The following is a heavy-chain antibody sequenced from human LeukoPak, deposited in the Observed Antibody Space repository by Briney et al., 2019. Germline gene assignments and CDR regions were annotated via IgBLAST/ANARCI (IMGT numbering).Heavy chain of an antibody. CDR3: ARGPVYSGRYNWFDP. CDR1: GGSISSSSYY. CDR2: IYYSGST. J-gene: IGHJ5*02. V-gene: IGHV4-61*05. Sequence: SETLSLTCTVSGGSISSSSYYWSWIRQPPGKGLEWIGYIYYSGSTNYNPSLKSRVTISVDTSKNQFSLKLSSVTAADTAVYYCARGPVYSGRYNWFDPWGQGTLVTVSS. D-gene: IGHD1-26*01.